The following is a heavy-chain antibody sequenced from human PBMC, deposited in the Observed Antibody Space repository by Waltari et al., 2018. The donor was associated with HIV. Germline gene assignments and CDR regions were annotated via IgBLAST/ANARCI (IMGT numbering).Heavy chain of an antibody. V-gene: IGHV1-69*01. CDR2: IIPIFGTA. CDR1: GGTFSSYA. CDR3: ARSYCSGGSCYGYYYGMDV. Sequence: QVQLVQSGAEVKKPGSSVKVSCKASGGTFSSYAISWVRQAPGHGLEWMGGIIPIFGTANYAQKFQGRVTITADESTSTAYMELSSLRSEDTAVYYCARSYCSGGSCYGYYYGMDVWGQGTTVTVSS. D-gene: IGHD2-15*01. J-gene: IGHJ6*02.